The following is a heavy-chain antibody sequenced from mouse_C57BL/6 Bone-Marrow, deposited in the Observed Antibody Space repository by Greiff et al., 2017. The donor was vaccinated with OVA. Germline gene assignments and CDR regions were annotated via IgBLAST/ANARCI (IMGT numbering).Heavy chain of an antibody. CDR1: GFTFSSYG. Sequence: EVQGVESGGDLVKPGGSLKLSCAASGFTFSSYGMSWVRQTPDKRLEWVATISSGGSYTYYPDSVKGRFTISRDNAKNTLYLQMSSLKSEDTAMYYCARRYSNYGGYAMDYWGQGTSVTVSS. J-gene: IGHJ4*01. V-gene: IGHV5-6*01. CDR3: ARRYSNYGGYAMDY. D-gene: IGHD2-5*01. CDR2: ISSGGSYT.